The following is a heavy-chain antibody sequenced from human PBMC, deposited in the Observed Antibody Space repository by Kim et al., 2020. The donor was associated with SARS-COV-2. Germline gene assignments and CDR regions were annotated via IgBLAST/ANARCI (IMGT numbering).Heavy chain of an antibody. D-gene: IGHD2-15*01. Sequence: GGSLRLSCAASGFTFSSYSMNWVRQAPGKGLEWVSSISSSSSYIYYADSVKDRFTISRDNAKNSLYLQMNSLRAEDTAVYYCARDGADAFDIWGQGTMVTVSS. V-gene: IGHV3-21*01. CDR3: ARDGADAFDI. CDR1: GFTFSSYS. J-gene: IGHJ3*02. CDR2: ISSSSSYI.